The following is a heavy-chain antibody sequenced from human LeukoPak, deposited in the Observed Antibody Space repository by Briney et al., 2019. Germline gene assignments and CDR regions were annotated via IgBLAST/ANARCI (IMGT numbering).Heavy chain of an antibody. CDR3: ARDRGWRSGGYYLYYFDF. D-gene: IGHD3-22*01. CDR2: IKGDGSEK. Sequence: PGGSLRLSCAASGFTLSGYFMSWVRQAPGEGLEWVASIKGDGSEKYYVDSVKSRFTISRDNAKNSLYLQMNSLRAEDTAVYFCARDRGWRSGGYYLYYFDFWGQGTLVTVSS. V-gene: IGHV3-7*01. J-gene: IGHJ4*02. CDR1: GFTLSGYF.